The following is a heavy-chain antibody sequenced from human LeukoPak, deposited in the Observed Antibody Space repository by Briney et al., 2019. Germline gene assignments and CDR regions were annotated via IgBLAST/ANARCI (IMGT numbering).Heavy chain of an antibody. CDR1: GGSISRGAYY. D-gene: IGHD3-22*01. Sequence: SETLSLTCTVSGGSISRGAYYWSWIRQSAGKGLEWIGRIQAGDSANYNPSLESRVSISLDTSKNQFSLNLSSVTAADTAVYYCARLTMIDSNYYFDYWGQGTLVTVSS. CDR3: ARLTMIDSNYYFDY. CDR2: IQAGDSA. V-gene: IGHV4-61*02. J-gene: IGHJ4*02.